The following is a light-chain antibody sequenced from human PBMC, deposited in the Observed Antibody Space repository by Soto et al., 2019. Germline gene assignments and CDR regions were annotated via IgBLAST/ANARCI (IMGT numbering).Light chain of an antibody. J-gene: IGLJ3*02. CDR3: SSSLGGPPWV. CDR2: EVN. Sequence: QSVLTQPASVSGSPGQWITISCTGSSSDVGSYDRVSWYQQYPGKAPTLMIYEVNKRPSGISNRFSGSKSGNTASLTISGLQAEDEAHYSCSSSLGGPPWVFGAGTKLTVL. CDR1: SSDVGSYDR. V-gene: IGLV2-23*02.